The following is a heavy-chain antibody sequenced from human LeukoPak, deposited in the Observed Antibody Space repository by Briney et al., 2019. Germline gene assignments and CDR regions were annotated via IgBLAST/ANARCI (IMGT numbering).Heavy chain of an antibody. J-gene: IGHJ4*02. CDR1: GFTFSKYD. CDR2: ISGSGGST. Sequence: GGSLRLSCTASGFTFSKYDMIWVRQAPGKGLEWVSVISGSGGSTYYADSVKGRFTISRDNAKNTLYLQMNSLRAEDTAVYYCARVSNSIPDYWGQGTLVTVSS. CDR3: ARVSNSIPDY. V-gene: IGHV3-23*01. D-gene: IGHD2/OR15-2a*01.